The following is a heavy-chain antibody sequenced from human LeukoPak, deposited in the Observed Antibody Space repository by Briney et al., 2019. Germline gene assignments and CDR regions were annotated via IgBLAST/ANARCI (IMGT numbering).Heavy chain of an antibody. CDR3: TRTTSRSYYRPDY. D-gene: IGHD1-26*01. CDR1: GFTISGFW. Sequence: PGGSLTLTCAASGFTISGFWMHCVRQPPGKGLAWVSRISSDGSTTTYADSVKGRFTISRDNAKNTLYLQMNSLRVEDTAMYYCTRTTSRSYYRPDYWGQGTLVTVSS. V-gene: IGHV3-74*01. J-gene: IGHJ4*02. CDR2: ISSDGSTT.